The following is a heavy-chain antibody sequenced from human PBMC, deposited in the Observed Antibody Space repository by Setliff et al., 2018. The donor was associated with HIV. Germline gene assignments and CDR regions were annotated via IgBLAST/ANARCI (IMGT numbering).Heavy chain of an antibody. Sequence: GGSLRLSCAASGFTFSDYYMSWLRQAPGKGLEWVSYISRGGNTIYYADSVKGRFTISRDNAKNSLYLQLNSLRPEDTAVYYCARDKDEDYGSTSFDYWGQGILVTVSS. V-gene: IGHV3-11*01. CDR1: GFTFSDYY. D-gene: IGHD4-17*01. CDR2: ISRGGNTI. J-gene: IGHJ4*02. CDR3: ARDKDEDYGSTSFDY.